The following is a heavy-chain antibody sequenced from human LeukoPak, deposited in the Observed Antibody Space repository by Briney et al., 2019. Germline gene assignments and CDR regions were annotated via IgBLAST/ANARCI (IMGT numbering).Heavy chain of an antibody. J-gene: IGHJ5*02. CDR1: GYTFTSYD. CDR2: MNPNSGNT. CDR3: ARGPSRLGLTLWFGGINWFDP. V-gene: IGHV1-8*01. D-gene: IGHD3-10*01. Sequence: ASVKVSCKASGYTFTSYDINWVRQATGQGLEWMGWMNPNSGNTGYAQKFQGRVTMTRNTSISTAYMELSSLRSEDTAVYYCARGPSRLGLTLWFGGINWFDPWGQGTLVTVSS.